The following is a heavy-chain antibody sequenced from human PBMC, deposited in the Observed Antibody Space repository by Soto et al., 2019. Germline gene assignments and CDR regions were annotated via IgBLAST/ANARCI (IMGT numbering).Heavy chain of an antibody. V-gene: IGHV3-23*01. CDR3: ARDYYDSSGYYCLDY. CDR2: INGGGDST. D-gene: IGHD3-22*01. CDR1: GFTFSSYA. J-gene: IGHJ4*02. Sequence: GGSLRLSCAASGFTFSSYAMSWVRQAPGKGLEWVSGINGGGDSTYFADSVRGRFTISRDNSKNTLFLQMNSLRAEDTAVYYCARDYYDSSGYYCLDYWGQGTLVTVSS.